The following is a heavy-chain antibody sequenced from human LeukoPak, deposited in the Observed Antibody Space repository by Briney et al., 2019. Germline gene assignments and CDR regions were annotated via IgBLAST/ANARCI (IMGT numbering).Heavy chain of an antibody. D-gene: IGHD5-18*01. Sequence: PSETLSLTCTVSGGSVSSGRYYWSWNPPPPGKELVWFVYISYSGSTNSNPSLKSRVNISVDTSKIQFSLKLSSVTAADTAVYYCAKDRPVDTAMVDFDYWGQGTLVTVSS. CDR1: GGSVSSGRYY. V-gene: IGHV4-61*01. CDR2: ISYSGST. CDR3: AKDRPVDTAMVDFDY. J-gene: IGHJ4*02.